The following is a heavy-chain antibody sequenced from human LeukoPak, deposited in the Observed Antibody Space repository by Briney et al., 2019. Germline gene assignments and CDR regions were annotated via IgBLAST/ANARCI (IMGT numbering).Heavy chain of an antibody. D-gene: IGHD5-24*01. CDR2: IYYSGST. Sequence: SETLSLTCTVSGGSISSYYWSWIRQPPGKGLEWIGYIYYSGSTNYNPSLKSRVTISVDTSKNQFSLKLSSVTAADTAVYYCARVRWLQSYLYFNYWGQGTLVTVSS. CDR3: ARVRWLQSYLYFNY. J-gene: IGHJ4*02. CDR1: GGSISSYY. V-gene: IGHV4-59*01.